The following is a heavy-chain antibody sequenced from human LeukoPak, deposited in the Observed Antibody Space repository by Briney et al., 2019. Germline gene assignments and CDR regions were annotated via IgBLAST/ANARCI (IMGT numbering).Heavy chain of an antibody. CDR2: ISGSTGFT. V-gene: IGHV3-23*01. D-gene: IGHD3-10*01. CDR3: AKYGSGSYYRD. CDR1: GFTFSNYA. J-gene: IGHJ4*02. Sequence: GGSLRLSRAASGFTFSNYAMSWVRQAPGKGLEWVSAISGSTGFTYYADSVKGRFTISRDNSKNTLYLQMNSLRAEDTAIYYCAKYGSGSYYRDWGQGTLVTVSS.